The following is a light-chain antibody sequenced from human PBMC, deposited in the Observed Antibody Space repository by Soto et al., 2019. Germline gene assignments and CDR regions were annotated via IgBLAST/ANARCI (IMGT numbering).Light chain of an antibody. Sequence: QSALTQPASVSGSLGQSITISCTETSSDVGSYNLVSWYQQHPDIAPKLIIYEGYRRPSGVSNRFSASKSGKTASLTISGLQAEDEAIYYCCSDAGTSTNWVFGGGTKLT. V-gene: IGLV2-23*01. CDR2: EGY. CDR3: CSDAGTSTNWV. J-gene: IGLJ3*02. CDR1: SSDVGSYNL.